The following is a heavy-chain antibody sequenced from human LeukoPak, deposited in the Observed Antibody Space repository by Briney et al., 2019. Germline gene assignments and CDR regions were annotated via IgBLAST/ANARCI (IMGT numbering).Heavy chain of an antibody. CDR2: IHYSGST. CDR3: ARWYSSGWAFDY. J-gene: IGHJ4*02. D-gene: IGHD6-19*01. V-gene: IGHV4-59*08. CDR1: GGTISSYY. Sequence: SETLSLTCTVSGGTISSYYWNWIRQPPGKGLEWIGYIHYSGSTKYNPSLKSRVTISVDTSKNQFSLKLSSVTAADTAVYYCARWYSSGWAFDYWGQGTLVAVSS.